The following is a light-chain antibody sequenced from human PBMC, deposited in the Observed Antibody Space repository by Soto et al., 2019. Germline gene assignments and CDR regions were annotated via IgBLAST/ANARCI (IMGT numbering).Light chain of an antibody. J-gene: IGKJ1*01. CDR2: WAS. V-gene: IGKV4-1*01. CDR3: QQYYNIPST. Sequence: IVMTQSPDSLAVSLGERATINCKSSQSVFLNSNNKSYLAWYQQKPGQPPKLLIYWASTRESGVPDRFSGRGSGTDFTLSISSLQAEDVAVYYCQQYYNIPSTFGQGTKVEI. CDR1: QSVFLNSNNKSY.